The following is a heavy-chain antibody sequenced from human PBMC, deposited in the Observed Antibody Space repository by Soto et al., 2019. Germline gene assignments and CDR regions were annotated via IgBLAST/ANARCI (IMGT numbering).Heavy chain of an antibody. V-gene: IGHV4-39*07. J-gene: IGHJ5*02. CDR1: GDSITSNSYF. CDR2: IYYSGTT. Sequence: SETLSLSCAVSGDSITSNSYFWAWIRQPPGKGLEWIGSIYYSGTTYYNPSLKSRVTISVDRSKNQFSLKLTSVTAADTAVYYCARNGDCSSSRCNVGWFDPWGRGTLVTVSS. CDR3: ARNGDCSSSRCNVGWFDP. D-gene: IGHD2-2*01.